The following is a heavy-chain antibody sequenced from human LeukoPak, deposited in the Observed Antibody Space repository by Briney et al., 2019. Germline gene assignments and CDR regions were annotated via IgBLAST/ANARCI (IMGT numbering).Heavy chain of an antibody. J-gene: IGHJ5*02. CDR1: GFTFSSYA. CDR3: AKESYCGDDCYPNWFDP. D-gene: IGHD2-21*02. Sequence: GGSLRLSCAASGFTFSSYAMSWVRQAPGKGLEWVSDISGSGGNTYYAGSVKGRFTISRDNSKNTLYLQMNSLRAEDTAVYYCAKESYCGDDCYPNWFDPWGQGTLVTVSS. CDR2: ISGSGGNT. V-gene: IGHV3-23*01.